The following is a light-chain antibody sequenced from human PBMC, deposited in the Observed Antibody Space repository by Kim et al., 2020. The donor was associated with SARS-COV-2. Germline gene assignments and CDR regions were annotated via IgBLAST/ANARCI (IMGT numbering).Light chain of an antibody. V-gene: IGLV4-69*01. CDR2: VNSDGSH. J-gene: IGLJ3*02. CDR1: SGHSTYA. CDR3: QTWGTGIRV. Sequence: ASVKLTCTLSSGHSTYAIAWHQQQPEKGPRYLMKVNSDGSHKKGDGIPDRFSGSSSGAERYLTISSLQSEDEADYYCQTWGTGIRVFGGGTQLTVL.